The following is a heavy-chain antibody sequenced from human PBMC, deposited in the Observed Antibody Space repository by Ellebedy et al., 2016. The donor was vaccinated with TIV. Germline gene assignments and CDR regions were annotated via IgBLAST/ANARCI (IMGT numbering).Heavy chain of an antibody. Sequence: GESLKISCAASGFTFRNFAMSWVRQAPGKGLEWVANMKPDGSEKYYVDSVKGRFTISRDNAKNSLYLQMNSLRAEDTAVYYCARGSNGAFDYWGQGTLVTVSS. CDR3: ARGSNGAFDY. D-gene: IGHD4-17*01. V-gene: IGHV3-7*01. CDR2: MKPDGSEK. J-gene: IGHJ4*02. CDR1: GFTFRNFA.